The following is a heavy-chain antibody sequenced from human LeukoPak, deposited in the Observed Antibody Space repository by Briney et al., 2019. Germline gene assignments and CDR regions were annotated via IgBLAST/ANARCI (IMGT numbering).Heavy chain of an antibody. Sequence: ASVKVSCKASGGTFTKYVISWVPEAPGQGLEWMGRFIPVHDTANYAHKFQGRVILTADKSTSTAYMELTSLRSEDTAVYCAMLGVIPDWGQGTLITVSS. J-gene: IGHJ1*01. D-gene: IGHD2-2*01. CDR3: MLGVIPD. V-gene: IGHV1-69*10. CDR1: GGTFTKYV. CDR2: FIPVHDTA.